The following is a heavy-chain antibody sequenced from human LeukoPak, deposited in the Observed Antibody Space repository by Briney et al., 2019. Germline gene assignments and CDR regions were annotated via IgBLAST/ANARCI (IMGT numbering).Heavy chain of an antibody. CDR2: TYYRSKWYR. D-gene: IGHD6-13*01. Sequence: SQTLSLTCAISGDSVSSNSAAWNWIRQSPSRGLEWLGRTYYRSKWYRAYAVSVKSRITINPDTSKNQFSLQLNSVTPEDTAVYYCSRTAGVAAAAGTQFDYWGQGTLVTVSS. CDR3: SRTAGVAAAAGTQFDY. V-gene: IGHV6-1*01. J-gene: IGHJ4*02. CDR1: GDSVSSNSAA.